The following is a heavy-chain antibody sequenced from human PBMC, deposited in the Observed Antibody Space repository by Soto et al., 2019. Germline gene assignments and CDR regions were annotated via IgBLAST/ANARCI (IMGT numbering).Heavy chain of an antibody. Sequence: QVQLVQSGAEVKKPGSSVKVSCKASGGTFSSYAISWVRQAPGQGLEWMGGIIPIFGTANYAQKFQGRVTITADEATSTAYRELSSLRAEDTAVYYCARGAGCRGGSCSSVPWGYWGQGTLVTVSS. CDR2: IIPIFGTA. D-gene: IGHD2-15*01. CDR1: GGTFSSYA. J-gene: IGHJ4*02. CDR3: ARGAGCRGGSCSSVPWGY. V-gene: IGHV1-69*12.